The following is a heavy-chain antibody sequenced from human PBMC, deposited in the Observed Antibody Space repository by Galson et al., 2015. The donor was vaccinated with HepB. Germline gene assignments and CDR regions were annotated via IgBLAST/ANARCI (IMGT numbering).Heavy chain of an antibody. CDR1: GFTFSSYA. D-gene: IGHD6-13*01. J-gene: IGHJ4*02. V-gene: IGHV3-23*01. CDR3: AKGTGYSSSWYYFDY. CDR2: ISGSGGST. Sequence: SLRLSCAASGFTFSSYAMSWVRQAPGKGLEWVSAISGSGGSTYYADSVKGRFTISRDNSKNTLYLQMNSLRAEDTAVYYCAKGTGYSSSWYYFDYWGQGTLVTVSS.